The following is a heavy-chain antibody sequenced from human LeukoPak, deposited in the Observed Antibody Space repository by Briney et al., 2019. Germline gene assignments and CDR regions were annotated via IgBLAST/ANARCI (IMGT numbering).Heavy chain of an antibody. J-gene: IGHJ6*03. Sequence: GGSLRLPCAASGFTFSDYYMTWIRQAPGKGLEWVSYTIMTGTTIYYADSVKGRFTISRDNANNSLDLQMNSLRAEDTAVYYCARMRRDLAKGDYFYYYYMDVWGKGTTVIVSS. V-gene: IGHV3-11*04. D-gene: IGHD3-16*01. CDR2: TIMTGTTI. CDR3: ARMRRDLAKGDYFYYYYMDV. CDR1: GFTFSDYY.